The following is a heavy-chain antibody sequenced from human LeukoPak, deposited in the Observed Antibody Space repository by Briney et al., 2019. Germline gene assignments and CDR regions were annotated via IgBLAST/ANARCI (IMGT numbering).Heavy chain of an antibody. CDR2: ISGSGGST. D-gene: IGHD2-2*01. V-gene: IGHV3-23*01. J-gene: IGHJ4*02. CDR3: AKDWVPFTTSWCNDY. CDR1: GFTFSSYA. Sequence: GGSLRLSCAASGFTFSSYAMSWDRQAPGKGLEWVSTISGSGGSTYYADSVKGRFIISRDNSKKMLYLQMNSLRAEHTAVYYCAKDWVPFTTSWCNDYWGQGTLVTVSS.